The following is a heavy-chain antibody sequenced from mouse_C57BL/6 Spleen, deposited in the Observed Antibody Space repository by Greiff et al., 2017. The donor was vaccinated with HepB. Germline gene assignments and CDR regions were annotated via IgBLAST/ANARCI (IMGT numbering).Heavy chain of an antibody. CDR2: INPGSGGT. V-gene: IGHV1-54*01. Sequence: VKLMESGAELVRPGTSVKVSCKASGYAFTNYLIEWVKQRPGQGLEWIGVINPGSGGTNYNEKFKGKATLTADKSSSTAYMQLSSLTSEASAVYFCARCWDGYAMDYWGQGTSVTVSS. D-gene: IGHD4-1*01. J-gene: IGHJ4*01. CDR3: ARCWDGYAMDY. CDR1: GYAFTNYL.